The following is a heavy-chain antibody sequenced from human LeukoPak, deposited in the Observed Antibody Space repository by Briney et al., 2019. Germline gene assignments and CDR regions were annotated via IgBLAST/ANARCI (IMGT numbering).Heavy chain of an antibody. J-gene: IGHJ3*02. D-gene: IGHD6-13*01. CDR3: AKDWEAASDAFDM. CDR2: ISSSSHSA. V-gene: IGHV3-23*01. CDR1: GFSLSPFA. Sequence: TGGSLRLSCAASGFSLSPFAMGWVRHPPGKGLEWVSAISSSSHSAYYADSVRGRFTISRDNSKNTLYLQMNSLRADDTAIYYCAKDWEAASDAFDMWGQGTTVIVSS.